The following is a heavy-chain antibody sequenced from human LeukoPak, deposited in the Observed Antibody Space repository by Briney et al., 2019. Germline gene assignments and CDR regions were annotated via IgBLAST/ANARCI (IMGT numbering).Heavy chain of an antibody. J-gene: IGHJ5*02. V-gene: IGHV3-23*01. Sequence: GGSLRLCCAASGFTFSSYARRWVRQATGKGLEGVSAISGSRGNTYHADPVTGPFTLSTDNSNNTLYLQMNRLRAEDTALYSCAKAPTSSWQENGFAPSGQRTLLTVSS. D-gene: IGHD6-13*01. CDR2: ISGSRGNT. CDR1: GFTFSSYA. CDR3: AKAPTSSWQENGFAP.